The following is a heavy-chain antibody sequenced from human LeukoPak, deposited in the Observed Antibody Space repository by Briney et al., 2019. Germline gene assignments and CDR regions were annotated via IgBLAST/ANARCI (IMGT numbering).Heavy chain of an antibody. CDR1: GGSFCRAATY. J-gene: IGHJ4*02. V-gene: IGHV4-30-4*08. CDR2: IYYRGIT. CDR3: ARLRSSVRYVLDGFNF. D-gene: IGHD6-25*01. Sequence: PSQTLSLTPTLSGGSFCRAATYCSSIRQPPGKGLQWIGFIYYRGITYYSPSLKSRVTISLYPCNNQFSLNLNYVTAADKAVCYCARLRSSVRYVLDGFNFWGQGTLVTVSS.